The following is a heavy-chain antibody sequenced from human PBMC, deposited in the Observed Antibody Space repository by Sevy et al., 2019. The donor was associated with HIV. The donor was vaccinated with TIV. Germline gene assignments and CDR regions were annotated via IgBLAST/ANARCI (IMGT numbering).Heavy chain of an antibody. CDR3: ARDESGIADY. J-gene: IGHJ4*02. D-gene: IGHD6-13*01. Sequence: GGSLRLPCAASGFTFSNYAMHWVRQAPGKGLEWVAVISYDGSNKYYADSVKGRFTISRDNSKNTLYLQMNSLRAEDTAVYYCARDESGIADYXGQGTLVTVSS. CDR1: GFTFSNYA. CDR2: ISYDGSNK. V-gene: IGHV3-30-3*01.